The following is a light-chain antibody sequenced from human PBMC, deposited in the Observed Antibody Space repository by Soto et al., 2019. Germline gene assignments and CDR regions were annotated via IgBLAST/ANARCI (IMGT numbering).Light chain of an antibody. J-gene: IGKJ4*01. CDR2: GAS. CDR1: QSISSS. V-gene: IGKV3-15*01. Sequence: SPGESATLSCRASQSISSSQLAWYQQKPGQAPRLLIYGASTRATGIPARFSGSGSGTEFTLTISNLQSEDFAVYYCQQYNNWPPLTFGGGTKVEIK. CDR3: QQYNNWPPLT.